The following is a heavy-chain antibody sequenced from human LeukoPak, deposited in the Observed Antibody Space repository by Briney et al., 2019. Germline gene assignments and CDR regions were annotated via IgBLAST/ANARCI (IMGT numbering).Heavy chain of an antibody. Sequence: PGGCLRLSCAASGFTVITNDMTWVSQAPGKGLEWVSVLYSDGNTKYADSVQGRFTISRDNSKNTLYLEMNSLSPDDTAVYYCARGGEPLAANTLAYWGQGTLVTVSS. J-gene: IGHJ4*02. D-gene: IGHD1-14*01. CDR1: GFTVITND. CDR3: ARGGEPLAANTLAY. CDR2: LYSDGNT. V-gene: IGHV3-53*01.